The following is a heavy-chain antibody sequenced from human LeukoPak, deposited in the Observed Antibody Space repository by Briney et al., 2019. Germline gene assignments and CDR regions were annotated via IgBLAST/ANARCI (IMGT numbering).Heavy chain of an antibody. Sequence: GASVKVSCKASGYTFASYGISWVRQAPGQGLEWMGWISAYNGNTNYAQKLQGRVTMTTDTSTSTAYMELRSLRSDDTAVYYCARVHLEYCSSTSCFWRPALYWGQGTLVTVSS. CDR3: ARVHLEYCSSTSCFWRPALY. J-gene: IGHJ4*02. V-gene: IGHV1-18*04. D-gene: IGHD2-2*01. CDR1: GYTFASYG. CDR2: ISAYNGNT.